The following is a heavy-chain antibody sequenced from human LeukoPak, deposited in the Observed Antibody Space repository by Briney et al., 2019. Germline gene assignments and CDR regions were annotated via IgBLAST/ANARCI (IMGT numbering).Heavy chain of an antibody. Sequence: SETLSLTCAVSGGSISSGGYSWSWIRQPPGKGLEWIGYIYHSGSTYYNPSLKSRVTISVDTSKNQFSLKLSSVTAADTAVYYCASHDYGDLYFDYWGQGTLVTVSS. J-gene: IGHJ4*02. D-gene: IGHD4-17*01. CDR3: ASHDYGDLYFDY. CDR2: IYHSGST. CDR1: GGSISSGGYS. V-gene: IGHV4-30-2*05.